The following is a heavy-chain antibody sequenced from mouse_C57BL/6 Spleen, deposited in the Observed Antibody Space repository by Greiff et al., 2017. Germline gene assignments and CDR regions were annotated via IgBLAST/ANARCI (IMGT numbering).Heavy chain of an antibody. CDR1: GYTFTDYE. Sequence: QVQLQQSGAELVRPGASVTLSCKASGYTFTDYEMHWVKQTPVHGLEWIGAIDPETGGTAYNQKFKGKAILTADKSSSTAYMELRSLTSEDSAVYYCTRSYGYDEGAWFAYWGQGTLVTVSA. V-gene: IGHV1-15*01. CDR2: IDPETGGT. J-gene: IGHJ3*01. D-gene: IGHD2-2*01. CDR3: TRSYGYDEGAWFAY.